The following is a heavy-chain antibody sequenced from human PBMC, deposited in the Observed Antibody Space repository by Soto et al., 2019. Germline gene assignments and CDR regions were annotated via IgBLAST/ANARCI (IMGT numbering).Heavy chain of an antibody. V-gene: IGHV5-10-1*01. Sequence: PGESLKISCKASGYIFARYRISWVRQMPGKGLEWMGKIDPADSYVNYSPSFRGHVTISADSSISTVYLQWNSLKSSDTAMYYCARLEWDTEDVWGQGTPVTVSS. CDR1: GYIFARYR. CDR3: ARLEWDTEDV. J-gene: IGHJ6*02. CDR2: IDPADSYV. D-gene: IGHD1-26*01.